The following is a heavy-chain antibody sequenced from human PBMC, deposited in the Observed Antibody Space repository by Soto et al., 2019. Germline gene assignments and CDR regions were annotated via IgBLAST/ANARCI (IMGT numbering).Heavy chain of an antibody. CDR2: ISSSSSTI. V-gene: IGHV3-48*02. Sequence: GGSLRLSCAASGFTFSSYSMNWVRQAPGKGLEWVSYISSSSSTIYYADSVKGRFTISRDNAKNSLYLQMNSLRDEDTAVYYCAREDGIAGETSAFDYWGHGTLVTVSS. CDR1: GFTFSSYS. J-gene: IGHJ4*01. D-gene: IGHD1-26*01. CDR3: AREDGIAGETSAFDY.